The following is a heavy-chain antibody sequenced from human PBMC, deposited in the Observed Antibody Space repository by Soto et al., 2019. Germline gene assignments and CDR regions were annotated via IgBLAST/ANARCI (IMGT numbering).Heavy chain of an antibody. Sequence: VQLVESGGDLVNPGGSLRLSCAASGFTLSDYYMSWIRQTPGKGLEWVSTIGGTDGDSDGVPWYEDSVKGRFTISRDSSANTLFLHMDNLRAEDSALYYCVKRGRNWGAFDFWGQGTTVVVSS. CDR2: IGGTDGDSDGVP. CDR3: VKRGRNWGAFDF. D-gene: IGHD7-27*01. J-gene: IGHJ3*01. CDR1: GFTLSDYY. V-gene: IGHV3-23*04.